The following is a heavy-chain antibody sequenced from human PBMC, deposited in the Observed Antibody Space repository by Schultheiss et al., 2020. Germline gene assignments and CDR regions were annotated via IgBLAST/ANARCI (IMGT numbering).Heavy chain of an antibody. J-gene: IGHJ5*02. CDR3: ARGGGYAPMENWFDP. CDR2: ISAYNGNT. V-gene: IGHV1-18*01. D-gene: IGHD5-12*01. Sequence: ASVKVSCKASGYTFTSYGISWVRKAPGQGLEWMGWISAYNGNTNYAQKLQGRVTMTTDTSTSTAYMELRSLRSDDTAVYYCARGGGYAPMENWFDPWGQGTLVTVSS. CDR1: GYTFTSYG.